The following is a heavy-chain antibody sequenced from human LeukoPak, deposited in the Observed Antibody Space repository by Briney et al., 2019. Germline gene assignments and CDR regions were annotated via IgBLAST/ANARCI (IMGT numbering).Heavy chain of an antibody. CDR2: INHSGST. V-gene: IGHV4-34*01. J-gene: IGHJ4*02. CDR1: GESFSGYY. D-gene: IGHD2-8*01. Sequence: PSETLSLTCAVYGESFSGYYWSWIRQPPGKGLEWIGEINHSGSTSYNPSLKSRVTISVDTSKNQFSLKLNSVTAADTAVYYCARGIVLMVYATFDYWGQGTLVTVSS. CDR3: ARGIVLMVYATFDY.